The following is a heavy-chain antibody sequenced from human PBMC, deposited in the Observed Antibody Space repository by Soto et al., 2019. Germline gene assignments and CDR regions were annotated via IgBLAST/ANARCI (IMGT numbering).Heavy chain of an antibody. J-gene: IGHJ4*02. D-gene: IGHD3-16*01. Sequence: QVQLQESGPGLVKPSETLSLTCTVSGGSVSSGSYYWSWIRQAPGKGLELIGYIYYSGSTNYNPSLKIPFTISVDTSKNHSSLKLSSVTAADIAVYYCARMRKGGIDYLVQGTLVTVSS. CDR1: GGSVSSGSYY. V-gene: IGHV4-61*01. CDR3: ARMRKGGIDY. CDR2: IYYSGST.